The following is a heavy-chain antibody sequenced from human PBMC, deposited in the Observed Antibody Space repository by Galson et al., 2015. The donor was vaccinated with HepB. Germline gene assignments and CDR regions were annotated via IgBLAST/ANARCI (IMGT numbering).Heavy chain of an antibody. J-gene: IGHJ6*03. CDR2: TYYRSKWYN. Sequence: CAISGGSVSSNSAAWNWIRQSPSRGLEWLGRTYYRSKWYNDYAVSVKGRITINPDTSMNQFSLQLNSVTPEDTAVYFCTRGRWRATTSDYYYMDVWGLGTTVTVSS. V-gene: IGHV6-1*01. CDR1: GGSVSSNSAA. D-gene: IGHD5-12*01. CDR3: TRGRWRATTSDYYYMDV.